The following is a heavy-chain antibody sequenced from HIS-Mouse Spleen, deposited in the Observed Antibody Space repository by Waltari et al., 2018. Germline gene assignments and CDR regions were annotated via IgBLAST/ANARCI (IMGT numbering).Heavy chain of an antibody. Sequence: EVQLVESGGGLVKPGGSLRLSCAASGFTFSSFSMNWVRQAPGKGLELVSSISSSSSYIYYEDSVKGRFTISRDNAKNSLYLQMNSLRAEDTAVYYCASTGEPLRFGFDIWGQGTMVTVSS. V-gene: IGHV3-21*01. CDR2: ISSSSSYI. CDR3: ASTGEPLRFGFDI. CDR1: GFTFSSFS. D-gene: IGHD3-16*01. J-gene: IGHJ3*02.